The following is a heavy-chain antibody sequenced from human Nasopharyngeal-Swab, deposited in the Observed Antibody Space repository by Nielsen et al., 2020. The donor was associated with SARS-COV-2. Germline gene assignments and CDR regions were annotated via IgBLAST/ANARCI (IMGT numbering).Heavy chain of an antibody. CDR3: ARGET. J-gene: IGHJ3*01. V-gene: IGHV3-7*04. CDR1: GFTFRFYW. Sequence: GESLKISCAASGFTFRFYWMSWVRQPPGKGVEWVANIKQDGSQKYYVDSVKGRFTISRDNAKNSLYLQMNSLRAEDTAVFYCARGETWGQGTMVTVSS. CDR2: IKQDGSQK.